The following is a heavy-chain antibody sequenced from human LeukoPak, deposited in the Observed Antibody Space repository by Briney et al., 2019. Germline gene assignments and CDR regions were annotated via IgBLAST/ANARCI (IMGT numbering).Heavy chain of an antibody. CDR1: GFTFSSYS. J-gene: IGHJ4*02. CDR3: ARGELETEIAVAGIDY. V-gene: IGHV3-21*01. Sequence: PGGSLRLSCAASGFTFSSYSMNWVRQAPGKGLEWVSSISSSSSYIYYADSVKGRFTISRDSAKNSLYLQMNSLRAEDTAVYYCARGELETEIAVAGIDYWGQGTLVTVSS. CDR2: ISSSSSYI. D-gene: IGHD6-19*01.